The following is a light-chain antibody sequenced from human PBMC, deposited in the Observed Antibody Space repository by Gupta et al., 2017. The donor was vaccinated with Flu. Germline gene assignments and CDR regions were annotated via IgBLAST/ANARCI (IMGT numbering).Light chain of an antibody. Sequence: PATLSLSPGERATLSCRASQSVSNNLAWYQHKPGQAPRVLIYNAVRRATGVPARFSGSGSGTEFTLTINGLQSEDFAIYYCQHYNNWPLTFGQGPRMDIK. CDR3: QHYNNWPLT. CDR2: NAV. V-gene: IGKV3-15*01. J-gene: IGKJ5*01. CDR1: QSVSNN.